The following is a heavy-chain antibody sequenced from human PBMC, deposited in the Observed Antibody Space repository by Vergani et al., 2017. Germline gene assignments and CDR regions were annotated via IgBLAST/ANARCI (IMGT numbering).Heavy chain of an antibody. Sequence: EVQLLESGGGLVQPGGSLRLSCAASGFTFSSYAMSWVRQAPGKGLEWVSAISGSGGSTSYADSVKGRFTIARDNSKNTLYLQMNSLRAEDTAVYYCEKDSPPKVGSGSQSYPDAFDIWGQGTMVTVSS. J-gene: IGHJ3*02. CDR3: EKDSPPKVGSGSQSYPDAFDI. CDR2: ISGSGGST. CDR1: GFTFSSYA. D-gene: IGHD1-26*01. V-gene: IGHV3-23*01.